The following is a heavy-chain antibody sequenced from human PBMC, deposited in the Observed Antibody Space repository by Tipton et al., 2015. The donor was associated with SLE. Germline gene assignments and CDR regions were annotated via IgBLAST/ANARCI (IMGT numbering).Heavy chain of an antibody. CDR3: ARGSGYFDY. J-gene: IGHJ4*02. Sequence: SLRLSCAASGFTFSSYGMHWVRQAPGKGLEWVSAISGSGGSTYYADSVKGRFTISRDNSKNKLYLQMNSLRAEDTAVYYCARGSGYFDYWGQGTPVTVSS. CDR1: GFTFSSYG. V-gene: IGHV3-23*01. CDR2: ISGSGGST. D-gene: IGHD3-10*01.